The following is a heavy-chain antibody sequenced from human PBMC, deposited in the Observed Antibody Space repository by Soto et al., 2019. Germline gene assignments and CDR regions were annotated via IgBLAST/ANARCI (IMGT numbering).Heavy chain of an antibody. J-gene: IGHJ5*02. D-gene: IGHD6-13*01. CDR3: TRDASRDSSARGWFDP. CDR1: GFTFRSFT. CDR2: ISSNSAYI. V-gene: IGHV3-21*01. Sequence: GGSLRLSCAASGFTFRSFTMTWVRQAPAKGLEWVSTISSNSAYIYYTDALRGRFTISRDTAKNSLHLQMNSPRAEETAVYYCTRDASRDSSARGWFDPWGPGTLFTVS.